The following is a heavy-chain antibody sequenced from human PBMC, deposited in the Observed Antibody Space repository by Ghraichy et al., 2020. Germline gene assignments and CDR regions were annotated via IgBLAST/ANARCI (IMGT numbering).Heavy chain of an antibody. D-gene: IGHD5-12*01. Sequence: LSLTCAASGFTLSSYAMSWVRQAPGKGLEWVSAISASGGSTYYADSVKGRFTISRDNSKNTLYLQMNSLRAEDTAVYYCAKGTYSGYNSMYYYYGMDVWGPGTTVTVSS. J-gene: IGHJ6*02. CDR1: GFTLSSYA. V-gene: IGHV3-23*01. CDR3: AKGTYSGYNSMYYYYGMDV. CDR2: ISASGGST.